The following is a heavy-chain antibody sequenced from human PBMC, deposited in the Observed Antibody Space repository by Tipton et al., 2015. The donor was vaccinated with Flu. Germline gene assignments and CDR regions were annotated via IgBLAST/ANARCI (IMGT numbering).Heavy chain of an antibody. CDR3: AKDGSGSSRSYWYFDL. V-gene: IGHV3-23*01. D-gene: IGHD1-26*01. CDR2: ISGSGGST. Sequence: SLRLSCAASGFTFSSYAMSWVRQAPGKGLEWVSAISGSGGSTYYADSVKGRFTISRDNSKNTLYLQMNSLRAEDKAVYYCAKDGSGSSRSYWYFDLWGRGTLVTVSS. J-gene: IGHJ2*01. CDR1: GFTFSSYA.